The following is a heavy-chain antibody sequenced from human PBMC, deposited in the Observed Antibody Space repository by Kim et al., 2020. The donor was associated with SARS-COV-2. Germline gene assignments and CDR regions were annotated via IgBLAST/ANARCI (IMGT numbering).Heavy chain of an antibody. V-gene: IGHV1-2*04. Sequence: ASVKVSCKASGYTFTGYYMHWVRQAPGQGLEWMGWINPNSGGTNYAQKFQGWVTMTRDTSISTAYMELSRLRSDDTAVYYCAREVRDGRQWLAGEGMDVWGQGTTVTVSS. D-gene: IGHD6-19*01. J-gene: IGHJ6*02. CDR1: GYTFTGYY. CDR2: INPNSGGT. CDR3: AREVRDGRQWLAGEGMDV.